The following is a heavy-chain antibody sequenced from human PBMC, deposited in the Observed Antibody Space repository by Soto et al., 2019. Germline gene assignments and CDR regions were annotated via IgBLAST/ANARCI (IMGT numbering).Heavy chain of an antibody. V-gene: IGHV3-23*01. CDR1: GFTFSSYA. CDR2: ISGSGAST. Sequence: EVQLLESGGGLVQPGGSLRLSCAASGFTFSSYAMSWVRQAPGKGLEWVSAISGSGASTYYADSVKGRFTISRNNSKNTLYLQVNSLSAEDTGVYYCAKSYSSSWRGPFASWGRGTLVTVSS. D-gene: IGHD6-13*01. J-gene: IGHJ4*02. CDR3: AKSYSSSWRGPFAS.